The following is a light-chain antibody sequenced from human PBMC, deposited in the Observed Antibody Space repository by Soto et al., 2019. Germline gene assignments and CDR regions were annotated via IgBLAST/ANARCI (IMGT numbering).Light chain of an antibody. CDR3: QQRYRWPPIT. CDR2: DAS. CDR1: ESVFGY. J-gene: IGKJ5*01. V-gene: IGKV3-11*01. Sequence: EVVLTQSTATLSLSPGERATLSCRASESVFGYLAWYQHKPGQAPRLLIYDASNRATGVPARFSGSGSGTDFTLTISSLEPEDFAVYYCQQRYRWPPITFGQGTRLEIK.